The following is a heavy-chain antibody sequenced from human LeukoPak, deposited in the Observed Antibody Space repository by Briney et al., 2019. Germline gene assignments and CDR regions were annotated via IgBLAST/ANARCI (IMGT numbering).Heavy chain of an antibody. CDR2: ISYDGSNK. D-gene: IGHD5-18*01. CDR1: GFTFSSYG. Sequence: GGPLRLSCAASGFTFSSYGVHWVRQAPGKGLEWVAVISYDGSNKYYADSVKGRFTISRDNSKNTLYLQMNSLRAEDTAVYYCAKRDTAMAPGGHWGQGTLVTVSS. CDR3: AKRDTAMAPGGH. J-gene: IGHJ4*02. V-gene: IGHV3-30*18.